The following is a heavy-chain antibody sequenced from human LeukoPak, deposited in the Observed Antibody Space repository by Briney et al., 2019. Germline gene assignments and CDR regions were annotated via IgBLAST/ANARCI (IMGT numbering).Heavy chain of an antibody. CDR2: IYYSGST. J-gene: IGHJ5*02. CDR1: GGSISSYY. Sequence: PSETQSLTCTVSGGSISSYYWSWIRQPPGKGLEWIGYIYYSGSTNYNPSLKSRVTISVDTSKNQFSLKLSSVTAADTAVYYCAREGYCSSTSCYRLDPWGQGTLVTVSS. CDR3: AREGYCSSTSCYRLDP. D-gene: IGHD2-2*01. V-gene: IGHV4-59*01.